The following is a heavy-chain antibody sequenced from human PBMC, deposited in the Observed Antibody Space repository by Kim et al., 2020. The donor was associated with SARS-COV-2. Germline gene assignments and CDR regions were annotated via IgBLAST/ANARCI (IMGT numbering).Heavy chain of an antibody. CDR2: IDPSDSYT. V-gene: IGHV5-10-1*01. CDR1: GYSFTSYW. J-gene: IGHJ6*02. D-gene: IGHD2-2*01. Sequence: GESLKISCKGSGYSFTSYWISWVRQMPGKGLEWMGRIDPSDSYTNYSPSFQGHVTISADKSISTAYLQWSSLKASDTAMYYCARHGAPHSCSSTSCYEGYYYGMDVWGQGTTVTVSS. CDR3: ARHGAPHSCSSTSCYEGYYYGMDV.